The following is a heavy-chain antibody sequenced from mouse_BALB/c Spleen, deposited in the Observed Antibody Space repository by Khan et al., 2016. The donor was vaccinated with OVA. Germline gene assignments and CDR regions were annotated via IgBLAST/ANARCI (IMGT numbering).Heavy chain of an antibody. CDR1: GFTFSGFG. CDR3: ARTGYYYCDY. V-gene: IGHV5-17*02. D-gene: IGHD2-3*01. J-gene: IGHJ2*02. CDR2: ISSGSNTI. Sequence: EVELVESGGGLVQTGGSRKLSCTASGFTFSGFGMHWVRQAPEKGLEWVAYISSGSNTIYYADTVKGRFTISRDNPKKTLFLQMTSLRSDDTAMYYCARTGYYYCDYWGQGTSLTVSS.